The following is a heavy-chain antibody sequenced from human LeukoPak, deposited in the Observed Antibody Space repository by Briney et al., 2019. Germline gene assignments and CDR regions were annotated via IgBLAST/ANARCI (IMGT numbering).Heavy chain of an antibody. V-gene: IGHV1-2*02. Sequence: ASVKVSCKASGYTFTGYYMHWVRQAPGQGLEWMGWINPNSGGTNYAQKFQGRVTMTRDTSISTAYMELSRLRSDDTAVYYCARAEYYDILTGYYPNLDYWGQGTLVTVSS. CDR1: GYTFTGYY. CDR2: INPNSGGT. D-gene: IGHD3-9*01. J-gene: IGHJ4*02. CDR3: ARAEYYDILTGYYPNLDY.